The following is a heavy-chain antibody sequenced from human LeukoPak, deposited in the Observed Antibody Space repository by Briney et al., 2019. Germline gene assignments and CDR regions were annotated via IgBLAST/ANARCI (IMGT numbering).Heavy chain of an antibody. CDR1: GYTFTSYG. D-gene: IGHD3-22*01. CDR2: ISAYNGNT. CDR3: AMATYDSSGYYMY. V-gene: IGHV1-18*01. Sequence: ASVKVSCKASGYTFTSYGISWVRQAPGQGLEWMGWISAYNGNTNYAQKFQGRVTMTRDTSISTAYMELSRLRSDDTAVYYCAMATYDSSGYYMYWGQGTLVTVSS. J-gene: IGHJ4*02.